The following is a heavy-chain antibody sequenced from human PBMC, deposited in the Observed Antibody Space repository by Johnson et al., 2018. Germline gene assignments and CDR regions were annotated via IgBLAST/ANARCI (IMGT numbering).Heavy chain of an antibody. J-gene: IGHJ1*01. D-gene: IGHD1-26*01. Sequence: VQLVQSGGGLVQPGGSLRLSCAASGFTFSSYAMSWVRQAPGKGLEWVSGISWNSGSIGYADSVKGRFTIPRDNAKNSLYLHRNSLGAEDTALYYWAKEGVMEWEYYGPFQYWGPGTLVTVSS. V-gene: IGHV3-9*01. CDR3: AKEGVMEWEYYGPFQY. CDR2: ISWNSGSI. CDR1: GFTFSSYA.